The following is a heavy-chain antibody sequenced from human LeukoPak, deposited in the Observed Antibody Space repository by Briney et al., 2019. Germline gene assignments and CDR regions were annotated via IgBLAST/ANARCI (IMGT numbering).Heavy chain of an antibody. Sequence: SETLSLTCAVYGGSFSGYYWSWIRQPPGKGLEWIGEINHSGSTNYNPSLKSRVTISVDTSKNQFSLNMSTVTAADTAVYYCARGDNWNSFDYWGQGTLVTVSS. V-gene: IGHV4-34*01. CDR1: GGSFSGYY. CDR2: INHSGST. D-gene: IGHD1-20*01. CDR3: ARGDNWNSFDY. J-gene: IGHJ4*02.